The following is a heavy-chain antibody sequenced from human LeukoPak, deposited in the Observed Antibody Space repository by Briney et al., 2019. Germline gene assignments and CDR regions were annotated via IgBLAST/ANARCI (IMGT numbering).Heavy chain of an antibody. V-gene: IGHV3-48*03. J-gene: IGHJ6*03. CDR3: AREIAHGSWPPWDYYYMDV. Sequence: GGSLRLSCAASGFTFSSYEMNWVRQAPGQGLEWVSYISSSGSTIYYADSVKGRFTISRDNAKNSLYLQMNSLRAEDTAVYYCAREIAHGSWPPWDYYYMDVWGKGTTVTISS. CDR2: ISSSGSTI. CDR1: GFTFSSYE. D-gene: IGHD6-13*01.